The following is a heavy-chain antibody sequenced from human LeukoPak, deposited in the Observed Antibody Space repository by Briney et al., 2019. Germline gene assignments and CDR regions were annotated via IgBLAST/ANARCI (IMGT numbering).Heavy chain of an antibody. V-gene: IGHV3-48*04. Sequence: GGSLRLSCAASGFTFSSYSMNWVRQAPGKGLEWVSYISSSSSTIYYADSVKGRFTISRDNAKNSLYLQMNSLRAEDTAVYYCARDNNPYYFDYWGQGTLVTVSS. CDR2: ISSSSSTI. J-gene: IGHJ4*02. CDR3: ARDNNPYYFDY. D-gene: IGHD1/OR15-1a*01. CDR1: GFTFSSYS.